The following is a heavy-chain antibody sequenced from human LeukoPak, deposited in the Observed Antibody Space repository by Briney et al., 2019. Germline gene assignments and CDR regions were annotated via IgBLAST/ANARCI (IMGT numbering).Heavy chain of an antibody. D-gene: IGHD2-2*01. CDR3: ARAGYCSSTSCKDYYYYGMDV. CDR2: INSDGSST. CDR1: GFTFSSYW. J-gene: IGHJ6*02. Sequence: PGGSLRLSCAASGFTFSSYWMHWVRQAPGKGLVWVSRINSDGSSTSYADSVKGRFTISRDNAKNTLYLQMNSLRAEDTAVYYCARAGYCSSTSCKDYYYYGMDVWGQGTTVTVSS. V-gene: IGHV3-74*01.